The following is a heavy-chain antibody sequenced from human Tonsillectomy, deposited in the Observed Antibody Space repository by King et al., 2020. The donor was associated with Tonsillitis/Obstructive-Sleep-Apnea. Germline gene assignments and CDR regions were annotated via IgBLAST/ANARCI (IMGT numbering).Heavy chain of an antibody. Sequence: VQLVESGGGLVQPGGSLRLSCAASGFTFSSYEMNWVRQAPGKGLEWLSYISSSGDTIYYADSVKGRFTISRDNAKNSLYLQMNSLRAEDTAVYYCARVGYDFWSGYYTYYVDVWGKGTTVTVSS. CDR1: GFTFSSYE. J-gene: IGHJ6*03. D-gene: IGHD3-3*01. CDR2: ISSSGDTI. CDR3: ARVGYDFWSGYYTYYVDV. V-gene: IGHV3-48*03.